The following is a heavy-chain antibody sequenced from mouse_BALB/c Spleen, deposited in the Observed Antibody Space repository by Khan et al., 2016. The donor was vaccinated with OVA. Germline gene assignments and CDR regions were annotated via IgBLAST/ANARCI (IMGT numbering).Heavy chain of an antibody. V-gene: IGHV2-9*02. J-gene: IGHJ4*01. CDR1: GFSLTSYG. CDR3: ARFYDPYDALDY. Sequence: VQLQESGPGLVAPSQSLSITCSVYGFSLTSYGINWVRQPPGKGLEWLGVIWAGGSTNYNSALMSRLSISKDNAKNQVFLKMNSLQTDDTAMYYCARFYDPYDALDYWGPGTSVTVSS. D-gene: IGHD2-3*01. CDR2: IWAGGST.